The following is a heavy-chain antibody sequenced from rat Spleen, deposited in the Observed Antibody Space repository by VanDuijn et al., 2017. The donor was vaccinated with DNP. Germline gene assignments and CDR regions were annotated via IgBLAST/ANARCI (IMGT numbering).Heavy chain of an antibody. CDR3: ARHGRRVFDY. D-gene: IGHD1-11*01. CDR2: ISNTGDNT. J-gene: IGHJ2*01. CDR1: GFTFSSFP. Sequence: EVQLLESGGGLVQPGRSLKLSCAASGFTFSSFPMAWVRQAPTKGLDWVATISNTGDNTYSGDSVKGRFTISRDNAKSTLYLQMNSLRSEDMATYYCARHGRRVFDYWGQGVMVTVSS. V-gene: IGHV5-46*01.